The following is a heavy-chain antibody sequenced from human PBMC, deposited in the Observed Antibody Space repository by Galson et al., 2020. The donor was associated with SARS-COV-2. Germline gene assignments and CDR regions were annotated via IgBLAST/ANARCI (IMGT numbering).Heavy chain of an antibody. CDR1: GFTFSSYA. CDR3: AKVAGGLAVAGDFDY. CDR2: ISGSGGSP. V-gene: IGHV3-23*01. J-gene: IGHJ4*02. D-gene: IGHD6-19*01. Sequence: GGSLRLSCAASGFTFSSYAMNWVRQAPGKGLEWVSTISGSGGSPYYEDSVKGRFTISRDNSKNTVYLQMNSLRAEDTAAYYCAKVAGGLAVAGDFDYWGQGTLVTVSS.